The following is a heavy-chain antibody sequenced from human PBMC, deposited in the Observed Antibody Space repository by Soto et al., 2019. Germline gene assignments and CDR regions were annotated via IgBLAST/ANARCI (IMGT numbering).Heavy chain of an antibody. Sequence: EVQLVESGGGLVQPGGSLRLSCAAAGFTFSSYVINWVRQAPGKGLEWVSYISISSSTRYYADSVRGRFTISRDNAKNSLYLQMNSLRDEDTAVYYCARGGGFFDYWGQGTLVTVSS. CDR3: ARGGGFFDY. CDR2: ISISSSTR. V-gene: IGHV3-48*02. D-gene: IGHD3-10*01. J-gene: IGHJ4*02. CDR1: GFTFSSYV.